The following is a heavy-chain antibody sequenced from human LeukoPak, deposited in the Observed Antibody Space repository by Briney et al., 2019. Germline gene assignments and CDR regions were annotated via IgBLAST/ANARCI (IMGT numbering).Heavy chain of an antibody. CDR3: ARVGGTYSSSWYLP. Sequence: GASVKVSCKASGYTFTSYAMHWVRQAPGQRLEWMGWINAGNGNTKLSHEFQGRVTITRDTSTSTAYMELRSLRSDDTAVYYCARVGGTYSSSWYLPWGQGTLVTVSS. CDR1: GYTFTSYA. CDR2: INAGNGNT. D-gene: IGHD6-13*01. J-gene: IGHJ5*02. V-gene: IGHV1-3*01.